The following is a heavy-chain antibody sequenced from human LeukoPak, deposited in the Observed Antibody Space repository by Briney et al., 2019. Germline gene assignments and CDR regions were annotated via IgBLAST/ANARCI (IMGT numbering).Heavy chain of an antibody. J-gene: IGHJ4*02. Sequence: GGSLRLSCAASGFTFSSYCMSWVRQAPGKGLEWVANIKQDGSEKYYVDSVKGRFTISRDNAKNSLYLQMNSLRAEDTAVYYCEADDSSHDYWGQGTLVTVSS. CDR2: IKQDGSEK. D-gene: IGHD3-22*01. CDR3: EADDSSHDY. CDR1: GFTFSSYC. V-gene: IGHV3-7*01.